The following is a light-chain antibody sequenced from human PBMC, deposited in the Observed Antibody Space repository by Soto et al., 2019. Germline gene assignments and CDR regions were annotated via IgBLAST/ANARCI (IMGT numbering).Light chain of an antibody. V-gene: IGLV6-57*02. CDR3: QSYDSSNRV. CDR2: EDN. J-gene: IGLJ3*02. Sequence: VTQPHSVSESPGKTVTISCTGSSGSIASNYVQWYQQRPGSAPTTVIYEDNQRPSGVPDRFSGSIDSSSNSASLTISGLKTEDEADYYCQSYDSSNRVFGGGTKLTVL. CDR1: SGSIASNY.